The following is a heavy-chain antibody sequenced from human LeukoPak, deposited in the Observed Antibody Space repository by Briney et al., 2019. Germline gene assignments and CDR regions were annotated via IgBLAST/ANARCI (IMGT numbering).Heavy chain of an antibody. CDR1: GGTFSSYA. V-gene: IGHV1-69*13. CDR2: IIPIFGTA. D-gene: IGHD5-24*01. Sequence: GASVKVSCKASGGTFSSYAISWVRQAPGQGLEWMEGIIPIFGTANYAQKFQGRVTITADESTSTAYMELSSLRSEDTAVYYCASPGPGGDGYNSYYGMDVWGQGTTVTVSS. J-gene: IGHJ6*02. CDR3: ASPGPGGDGYNSYYGMDV.